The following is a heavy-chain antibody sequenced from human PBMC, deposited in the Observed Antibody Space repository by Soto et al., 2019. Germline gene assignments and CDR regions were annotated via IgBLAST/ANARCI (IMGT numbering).Heavy chain of an antibody. D-gene: IGHD2-21*01. V-gene: IGHV3-30-3*01. CDR2: IYPEGDNK. J-gene: IGHJ4*02. Sequence: QVHLVESGGGVVQPGGSLRLSCAVSGFTFSSHSMHWVRQPPGKGLEWVALIYPEGDNKYYADSVKGRFTTSRDNSKNEMYLKMTRRRVEDTAVYYCSRDDEGWSDCGLGYWGPGALVTVSS. CDR3: SRDDEGWSDCGLGY. CDR1: GFTFSSHS.